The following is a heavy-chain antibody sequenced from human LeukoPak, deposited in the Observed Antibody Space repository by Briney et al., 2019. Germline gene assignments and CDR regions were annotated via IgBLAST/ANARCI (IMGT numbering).Heavy chain of an antibody. Sequence: GGSLRLSCAASGFTFSSYWMYSVRQAPGKGLVWVSRINSDGSSTSYADSVKGRFTISRDNAKNTLYLQMNSLRAEDTVVYYCARGPYMVRGVSGRPGYGMDVWGKGTTVTVSS. CDR1: GFTFSSYW. CDR2: INSDGSST. V-gene: IGHV3-74*01. J-gene: IGHJ6*04. CDR3: ARGPYMVRGVSGRPGYGMDV. D-gene: IGHD3-10*01.